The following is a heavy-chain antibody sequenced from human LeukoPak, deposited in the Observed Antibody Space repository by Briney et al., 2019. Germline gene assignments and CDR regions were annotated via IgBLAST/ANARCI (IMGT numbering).Heavy chain of an antibody. CDR2: ISGSGGST. Sequence: PGGSLSLSCAASRFTFSSYAMSWVRHAPGKGLEWVSAISGSGGSTYYADSVKGRFTISRDNSKNTLYLQMNSLRAEDTAVYYCAKEVVYYDSSGNDAFDIWGQGTMVTVSS. CDR1: RFTFSSYA. CDR3: AKEVVYYDSSGNDAFDI. V-gene: IGHV3-23*01. D-gene: IGHD3-22*01. J-gene: IGHJ3*02.